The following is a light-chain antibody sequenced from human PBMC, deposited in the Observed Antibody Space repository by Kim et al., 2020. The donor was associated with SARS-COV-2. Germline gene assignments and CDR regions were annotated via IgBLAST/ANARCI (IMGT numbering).Light chain of an antibody. Sequence: QAITLSCTGTSSDVGVYNYVSCYQQHPGKAPKLMIYDVSNRPSGVSNRFSGSKSGNTASLTISGLQAEDEADYYCSSYTSSSTLVVFGGGTQLTVL. CDR3: SSYTSSSTLVV. J-gene: IGLJ2*01. V-gene: IGLV2-14*03. CDR2: DVS. CDR1: SSDVGVYNY.